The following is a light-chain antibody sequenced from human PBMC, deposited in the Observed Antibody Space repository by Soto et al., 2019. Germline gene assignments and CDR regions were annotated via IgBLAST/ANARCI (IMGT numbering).Light chain of an antibody. CDR2: DAS. J-gene: IGKJ1*01. V-gene: IGKV1-5*01. CDR3: QQYNTFSQT. Sequence: DIQMTQSPSTLSASVGDRVTITCRASQSISRWLDWYQQKPGKAPKLLIFDASSLESGVPSRFSGRGSGTEFTLTINSLQPDDFASYYCQQYNTFSQTFGQGTKVEIK. CDR1: QSISRW.